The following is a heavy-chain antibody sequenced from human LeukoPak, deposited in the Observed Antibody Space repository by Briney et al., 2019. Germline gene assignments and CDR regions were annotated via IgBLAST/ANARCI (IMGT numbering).Heavy chain of an antibody. CDR3: ARGAPLLWELLLFDY. CDR1: GFTFSSYA. Sequence: GGSLRLSCAASGFTFSSYAMSWVRQAPGKGLEWVSAISGSGGSTYYADSVKGRFTISRDNSKNTLYLQMNSLRAEDTAVYYCARGAPLLWELLLFDYWGQGTLVTVFS. D-gene: IGHD1-26*01. V-gene: IGHV3-23*01. CDR2: ISGSGGST. J-gene: IGHJ4*02.